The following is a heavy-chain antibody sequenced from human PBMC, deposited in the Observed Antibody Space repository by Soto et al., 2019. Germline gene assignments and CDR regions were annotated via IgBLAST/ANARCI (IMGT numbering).Heavy chain of an antibody. V-gene: IGHV3-48*01. J-gene: IGHJ4*02. Sequence: GGSLRLSCAASGFTFSTYSMNWVRQAPGRGLEWVSYISSGGGTKYYADSVKGRFTISRDNAKNSLYLQINSLRAEDTAVYYCARLYCTGGACPSDYWGQGTLVTVSS. CDR2: ISSGGGTK. D-gene: IGHD2-8*02. CDR3: ARLYCTGGACPSDY. CDR1: GFTFSTYS.